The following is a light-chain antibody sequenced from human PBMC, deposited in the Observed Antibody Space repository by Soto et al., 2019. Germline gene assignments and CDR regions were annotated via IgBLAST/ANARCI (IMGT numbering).Light chain of an antibody. CDR1: QSVSNY. J-gene: IGKJ5*01. CDR2: DAS. CDR3: QQRSNWPPIT. Sequence: EIVLTKSPATLSLSPGERATLSCRASQSVSNYLAWYEQKPGLAPRLLIYDASNRATGIPARFSGSGSGTDFTLTISSLEPEDFAVYYCQQRSNWPPITFGQGTRLEIK. V-gene: IGKV3-11*01.